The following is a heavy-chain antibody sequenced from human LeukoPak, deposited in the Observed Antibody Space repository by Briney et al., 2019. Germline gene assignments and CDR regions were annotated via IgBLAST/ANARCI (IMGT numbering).Heavy chain of an antibody. V-gene: IGHV4-59*08. CDR1: GGSISSYY. D-gene: IGHD6-19*01. CDR2: IYYSGST. Sequence: SETLSLTCTVSGGSISSYYWSWIRQPPGRGLEWIGYIYYSGSTNYNPSLKSRVTISVDTSKNQFSLKLSSVTAADTAVYYCARRSGRAVAGRRLGAFDIRGQGTMVTVSS. CDR3: ARRSGRAVAGRRLGAFDI. J-gene: IGHJ3*02.